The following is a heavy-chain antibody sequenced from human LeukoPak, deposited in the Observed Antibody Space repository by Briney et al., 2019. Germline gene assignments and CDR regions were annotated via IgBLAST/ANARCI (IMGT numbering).Heavy chain of an antibody. J-gene: IGHJ2*01. CDR1: GFTFSSYS. CDR2: IRYDGSNK. D-gene: IGHD6-6*01. CDR3: AKDLYSSSSWYFDL. Sequence: GGSLRLSCAASGFTFSSYSMHWVRQAPGKGLEWVAFIRYDGSNKYYADSVKGRFTISRDNSKNTLYLQMNSLRAEDTAVYYCAKDLYSSSSWYFDLWGRGTLVTASS. V-gene: IGHV3-30*02.